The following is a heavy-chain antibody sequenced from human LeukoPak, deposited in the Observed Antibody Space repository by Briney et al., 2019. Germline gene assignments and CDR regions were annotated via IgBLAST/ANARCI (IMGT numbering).Heavy chain of an antibody. CDR3: ARAYGDYPDY. CDR1: GGSISSYC. V-gene: IGHV4-59*01. D-gene: IGHD4-17*01. CDR2: IYYSGGT. J-gene: IGHJ4*02. Sequence: SETLSLTCTVSGGSISSYCWSWIRQPPGKGLEWIGYIYYSGGTNYNPSLKSRVTISVDTSKNQFSLKLSSVTAADTAVYYCARAYGDYPDYWGQGTLVTVSS.